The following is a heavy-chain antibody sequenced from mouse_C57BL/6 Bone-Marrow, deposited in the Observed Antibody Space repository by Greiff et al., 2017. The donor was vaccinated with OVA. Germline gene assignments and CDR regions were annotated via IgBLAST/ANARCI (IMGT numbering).Heavy chain of an antibody. V-gene: IGHV1-39*01. CDR1: GYSFTDYN. J-gene: IGHJ3*01. CDR3: AREGDYYGSQSWFAY. D-gene: IGHD1-1*01. CDR2: INPNYGTT. Sequence: EVHLVESGPELVKPGASVKISCKASGYSFTDYNMNWVKQSNGKSLEWIGVINPNYGTTSYNQKFKGKATLTVDQSSSTAYMQLNSLTSEDSAVYYCAREGDYYGSQSWFAYWGQGTLVTVSA.